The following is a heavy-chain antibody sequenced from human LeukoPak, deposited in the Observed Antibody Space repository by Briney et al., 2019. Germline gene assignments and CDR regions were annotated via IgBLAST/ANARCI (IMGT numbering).Heavy chain of an antibody. Sequence: GPVKVSCKASGYTLTSYGISWVRQAPGQGLEWMGWISAYNGNTNYAQKLQGRVTMTTDTSTSTAYMELRSLRSDDTAVYYCARDGALQLGIGYYFDYWGQGTLVTGSS. CDR3: ARDGALQLGIGYYFDY. D-gene: IGHD7-27*01. CDR2: ISAYNGNT. J-gene: IGHJ4*02. V-gene: IGHV1-18*01. CDR1: GYTLTSYG.